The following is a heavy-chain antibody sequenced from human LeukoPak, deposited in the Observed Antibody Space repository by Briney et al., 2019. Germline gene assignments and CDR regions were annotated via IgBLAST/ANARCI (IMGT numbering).Heavy chain of an antibody. D-gene: IGHD1-26*01. Sequence: ASVKVSCKASGYTFTSYCISWVRQAPGQGREWIGWISAYNGNTNYAQKLQGRVTMTTDTSTSTAYMELRSLRSDDTAVYYCARRIVGATTDYFDYWGQGTLVTVSS. CDR3: ARRIVGATTDYFDY. CDR1: GYTFTSYC. V-gene: IGHV1-18*01. J-gene: IGHJ4*02. CDR2: ISAYNGNT.